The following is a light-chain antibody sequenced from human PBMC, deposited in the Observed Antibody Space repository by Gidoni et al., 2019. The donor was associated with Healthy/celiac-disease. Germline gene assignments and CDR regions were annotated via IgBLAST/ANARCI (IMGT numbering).Light chain of an antibody. Sequence: DTVMTQSPLSLPVTPGEPASISCRSSQSLLHSNGYNYLDWYLQKPGQSPQLLIYLGSNRASGVPDRFSGSGSGTDFTLKISRVEAEDVGVYYCMQALQTAFTFGPGTKVDIK. CDR1: QSLLHSNGYNY. V-gene: IGKV2-28*01. CDR2: LGS. CDR3: MQALQTAFT. J-gene: IGKJ3*01.